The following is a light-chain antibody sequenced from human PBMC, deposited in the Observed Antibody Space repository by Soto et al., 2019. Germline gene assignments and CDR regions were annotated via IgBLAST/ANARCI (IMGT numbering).Light chain of an antibody. CDR1: ETLSSSY. Sequence: IGLTQSPVALSLSPGDGSTLSSMASETLSSSYLAWYQQKPGQAPRLLIYDASSRATGIPDRFSGSGSGTDFTLTISRLETEDFAVYYCHQACRSRPFGQVTKVDIK. CDR2: DAS. J-gene: IGKJ1*01. V-gene: IGKV3-20*01. CDR3: HQACRSRP.